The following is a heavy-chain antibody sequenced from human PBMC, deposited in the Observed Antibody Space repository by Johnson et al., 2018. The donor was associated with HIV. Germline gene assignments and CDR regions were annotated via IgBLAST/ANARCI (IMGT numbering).Heavy chain of an antibody. J-gene: IGHJ3*02. CDR3: ARVEWLAPHAFDI. CDR1: GFTFSSYW. V-gene: IGHV3-7*02. CDR2: IKQDGSEK. D-gene: IGHD6-19*01. Sequence: QLVESGGGLVPPGGSLRLSCAASGFTFSSYWMSWVRQAPGKGLEWVANIKQDGSEKYYVDSVKGRFTISRDNAKNTLYLQMNSLRAEDTAVYYCARVEWLAPHAFDIWGQGTMVTVSS.